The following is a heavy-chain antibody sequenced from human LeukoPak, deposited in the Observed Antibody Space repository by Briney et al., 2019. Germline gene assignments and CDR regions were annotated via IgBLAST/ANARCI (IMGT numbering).Heavy chain of an antibody. CDR2: IYYSGST. CDR3: ARVFKGSHDFWSGYSGPYYYGMDV. CDR1: GGSISSYY. Sequence: PSGTLSLTCAVSGGSISSYYWRWIRQPPGKGLEWIGYIYYSGSTNYNPSLKSRVTISVDTSKNQFSLKLSSVTAADTAVYYCARVFKGSHDFWSGYSGPYYYGMDVWGQGTTVTVSS. V-gene: IGHV4-59*01. D-gene: IGHD3-3*01. J-gene: IGHJ6*02.